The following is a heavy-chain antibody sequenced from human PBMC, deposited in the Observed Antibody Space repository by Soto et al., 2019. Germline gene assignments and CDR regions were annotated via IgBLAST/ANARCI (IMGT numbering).Heavy chain of an antibody. V-gene: IGHV1-8*01. CDR1: GYTFTSYD. Sequence: ASVKVSCKASGYTFTSYDINWVRQATGQGLEWMGWMNPNSGNTGYAQKLQGRVTMTRNTSISTAYMELSSLRSEDTAVYYCARAYGSGSYSRYYYYGMDVWGQGATVTVSS. J-gene: IGHJ6*02. CDR2: MNPNSGNT. CDR3: ARAYGSGSYSRYYYYGMDV. D-gene: IGHD3-10*01.